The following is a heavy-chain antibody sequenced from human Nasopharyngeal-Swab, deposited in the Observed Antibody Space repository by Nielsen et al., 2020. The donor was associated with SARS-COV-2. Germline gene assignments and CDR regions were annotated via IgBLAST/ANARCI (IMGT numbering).Heavy chain of an antibody. Sequence: GESLKISCAASGFTFSSYAMSWVRQAPGKGLEWVSAISGSGGNTYYADSVKGRFTISRDNSKNTLYLQMNSLRAEDTAVYYCAKGMGGVIAVAGVISGMDVWGQGTTVTVSS. CDR1: GFTFSSYA. D-gene: IGHD6-19*01. CDR2: ISGSGGNT. V-gene: IGHV3-23*01. CDR3: AKGMGGVIAVAGVISGMDV. J-gene: IGHJ6*02.